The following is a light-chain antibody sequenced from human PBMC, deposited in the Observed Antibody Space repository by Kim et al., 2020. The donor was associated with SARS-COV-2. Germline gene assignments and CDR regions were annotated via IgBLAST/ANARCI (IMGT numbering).Light chain of an antibody. CDR3: QQANSMPFT. Sequence: ASVGYSVTITCRASQAVSRWLAWYQQRPGKAPNLLIYGASSLQTGVPSRFSGGGSGTDFTLTINSLQPEDFATYYCQQANSMPFTFGGGTKVDIK. J-gene: IGKJ4*01. CDR1: QAVSRW. V-gene: IGKV1-12*02. CDR2: GAS.